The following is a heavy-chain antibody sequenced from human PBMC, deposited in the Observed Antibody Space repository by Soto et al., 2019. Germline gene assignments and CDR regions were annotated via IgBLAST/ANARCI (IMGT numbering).Heavy chain of an antibody. V-gene: IGHV3-23*01. J-gene: IGHJ6*03. CDR2: ISGSGGST. CDR1: GFTFSSYA. Sequence: EVQLLESGGGLVQPGGSLRLSCAASGFTFSSYAMSWVRQAPGKGLEWVSAISGSGGSTYYADSVKGRFTISRDNSKNTLYLQMNSLRAEDTAVYYCAKGVVVAAYYYYYMDVWGKGTTVTFSS. D-gene: IGHD2-15*01. CDR3: AKGVVVAAYYYYYMDV.